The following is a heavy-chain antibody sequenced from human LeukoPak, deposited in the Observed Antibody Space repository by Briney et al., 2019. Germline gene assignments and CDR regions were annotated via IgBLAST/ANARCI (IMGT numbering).Heavy chain of an antibody. CDR2: ISSGSSYI. Sequence: GGSLRLSCAASGFTFSSYSINWVRQAPGKGLEWFSSISSGSSYIHYAGSVKGRFTISRDNAKNSLYLQMNSLRAEDTAVYYCARETRIGGSHGGYFDYWGQGTLVTVSS. CDR3: ARETRIGGSHGGYFDY. V-gene: IGHV3-21*01. J-gene: IGHJ4*02. D-gene: IGHD1-26*01. CDR1: GFTFSSYS.